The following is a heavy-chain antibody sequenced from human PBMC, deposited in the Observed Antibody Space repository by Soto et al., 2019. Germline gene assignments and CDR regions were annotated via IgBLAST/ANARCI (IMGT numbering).Heavy chain of an antibody. Sequence: GGSLRLSCAASRFPFSTYALTWVRQAPGKGLEWVSAISGSGGSTHYADSVKGRFTISRDNSKRTLYLQMNSLRAEDTAVFYCAKGLYDGSGFDYWGQGTVVTVSS. CDR3: AKGLYDGSGFDY. J-gene: IGHJ4*02. V-gene: IGHV3-23*01. CDR1: RFPFSTYA. CDR2: ISGSGGST. D-gene: IGHD3-22*01.